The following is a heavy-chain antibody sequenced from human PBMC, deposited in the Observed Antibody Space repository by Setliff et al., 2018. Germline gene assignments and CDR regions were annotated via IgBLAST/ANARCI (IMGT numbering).Heavy chain of an antibody. D-gene: IGHD5-18*01. J-gene: IGHJ4*02. CDR3: ATFRGYTYGYDY. Sequence: ASVKVSCKASGYTFTGYSMHWLRQTPGQGLEWMGWIGGHNDDPLFAQKFQGRVTMTTDTSTTTAYMELKSLRSDDTAVYYCATFRGYTYGYDYWGQGTLVTVSS. CDR2: IGGHNDDP. CDR1: GYTFTGYS. V-gene: IGHV1-18*04.